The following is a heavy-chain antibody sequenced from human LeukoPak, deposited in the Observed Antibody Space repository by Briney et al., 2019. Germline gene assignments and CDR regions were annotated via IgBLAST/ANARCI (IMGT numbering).Heavy chain of an antibody. CDR1: GGTFSSYA. Sequence: SVKVSCKASGGTFSSYAISSVRQAPGQGLEWMGGIIPIFGTANYAQKFQGRVTITADESTSTAYMELSSLRSEDTAVYYCARVSPSQQLVRGGPFDYWGQGTLVTVSS. D-gene: IGHD6-13*01. CDR2: IIPIFGTA. J-gene: IGHJ4*02. CDR3: ARVSPSQQLVRGGPFDY. V-gene: IGHV1-69*13.